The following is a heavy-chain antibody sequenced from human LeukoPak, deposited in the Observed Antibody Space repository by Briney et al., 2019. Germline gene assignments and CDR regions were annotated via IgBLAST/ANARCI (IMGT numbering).Heavy chain of an antibody. CDR3: ARERVGYCSSTSCPLYYMDV. CDR2: ISAYNGNT. V-gene: IGHV1-18*01. CDR1: GYTFISYG. D-gene: IGHD2-2*01. J-gene: IGHJ6*03. Sequence: ASVKVSCKASGYTFISYGISWVRQAPGQGLEWMGWISAYNGNTNYAQKLQGRVTMTTDTSTSTAYMELRSLRSDDTAVYYCARERVGYCSSTSCPLYYMDVWGKGTTVTVSS.